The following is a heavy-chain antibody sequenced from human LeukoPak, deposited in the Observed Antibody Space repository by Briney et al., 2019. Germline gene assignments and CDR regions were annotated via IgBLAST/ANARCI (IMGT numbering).Heavy chain of an antibody. Sequence: AGGSLRLSCAASGFSVSDNYMSWVRQAPGKGLEWVSVIYSNGKVYYTDSVKGRFTISRDIAQNTLFLQMNDLRAEDTAVYYCARDRADGYNYGDSFDYWGQGTLVTVSS. CDR3: ARDRADGYNYGDSFDY. CDR1: GFSVSDNY. CDR2: IYSNGKV. D-gene: IGHD5-18*01. V-gene: IGHV3-66*01. J-gene: IGHJ4*02.